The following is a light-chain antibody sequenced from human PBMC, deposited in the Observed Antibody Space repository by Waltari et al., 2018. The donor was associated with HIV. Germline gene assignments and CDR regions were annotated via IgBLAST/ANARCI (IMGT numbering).Light chain of an antibody. CDR2: EVS. CDR3: SSYTSSNTWV. Sequence: QSALTQSASVSGSPGQSVTISCTGTSSDIGHYNYVSWYQQDPGKAPKLIISEVSKRPSGVSGRFSGSKSGNTASLTISGLQAEDEADYYCSSYTSSNTWVFGGGTKLTVL. V-gene: IGLV2-14*01. J-gene: IGLJ3*02. CDR1: SSDIGHYNY.